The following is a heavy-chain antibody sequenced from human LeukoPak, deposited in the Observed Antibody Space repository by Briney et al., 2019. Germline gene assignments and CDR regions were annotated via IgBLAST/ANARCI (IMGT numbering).Heavy chain of an antibody. J-gene: IGHJ5*02. Sequence: GGSLRLSCAASGFTFSSYAMSWVRQAPGKGLEWVSAISGSGGSTYYADSVKGRFTISRDNSKNTLYLQMNSLRAEDTAVYYCATEYYYGPGSYPYYDSSGYYAGTWGQGTLVTVSS. CDR2: ISGSGGST. D-gene: IGHD3-22*01. V-gene: IGHV3-23*01. CDR3: ATEYYYGPGSYPYYDSSGYYAGT. CDR1: GFTFSSYA.